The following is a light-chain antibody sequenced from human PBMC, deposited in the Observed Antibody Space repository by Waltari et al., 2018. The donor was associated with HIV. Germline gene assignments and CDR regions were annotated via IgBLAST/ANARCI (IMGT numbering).Light chain of an antibody. CDR1: SSNLGAGYH. CDR3: QSYDSGLSEGV. CDR2: SNT. V-gene: IGLV1-40*01. Sequence: QSVLTQPPSVSGAPGQRVAISCTGSSSNLGAGYHVHWYQQHPGAAPTLLIFSNTNRPPGVPDRFSGSKSGTSASLAITGGQAEEEAVYYCQSYDSGLSEGVFGGGTKLAVL. J-gene: IGLJ2*01.